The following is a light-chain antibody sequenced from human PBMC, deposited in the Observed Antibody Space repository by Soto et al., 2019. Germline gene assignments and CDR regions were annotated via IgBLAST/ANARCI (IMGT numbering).Light chain of an antibody. V-gene: IGKV3-15*01. Sequence: EIVMTQSPATLSVSPGERATLSCSTSQSVSGNLSWYQQKPGQAPRLLIYGASTRATGIPARFSGGGSGTEFTLTISSLQSEDFAVYYCQQYNNWPPAFGQGTKVEIK. CDR3: QQYNNWPPA. CDR2: GAS. J-gene: IGKJ1*01. CDR1: QSVSGN.